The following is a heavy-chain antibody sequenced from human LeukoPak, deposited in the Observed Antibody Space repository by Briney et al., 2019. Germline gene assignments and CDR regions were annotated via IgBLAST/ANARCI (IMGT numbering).Heavy chain of an antibody. V-gene: IGHV3-23*01. CDR3: AKDPIFSGSYGVFDY. Sequence: GGSLRLSCAASGFIFSDYNMNWVRQAPGKGLEWVSGTSGSGGSTFYVDSVKGRFTISRDNSKNTLYLQLNSLRAEDTAVYYCAKDPIFSGSYGVFDYWGLGTLVTVSS. CDR1: GFIFSDYN. D-gene: IGHD1-26*01. CDR2: TSGSGGST. J-gene: IGHJ4*02.